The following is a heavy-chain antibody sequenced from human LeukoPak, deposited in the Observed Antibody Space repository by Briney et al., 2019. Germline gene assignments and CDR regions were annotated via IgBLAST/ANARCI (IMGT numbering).Heavy chain of an antibody. CDR1: GYTFTGYY. CDR3: ARGNAFVLMVYRPYYYYMDV. CDR2: INPNSGGT. D-gene: IGHD2-8*01. Sequence: GASVKVSCKASGYTFTGYYMHWVRQAPGQGLEWMGWINPNSGGTNYAQKFQGRVTMTRDTSISTAYMELSRLGSDDTAVYYCARGNAFVLMVYRPYYYYMDVWGKGTTVTVSS. J-gene: IGHJ6*03. V-gene: IGHV1-2*02.